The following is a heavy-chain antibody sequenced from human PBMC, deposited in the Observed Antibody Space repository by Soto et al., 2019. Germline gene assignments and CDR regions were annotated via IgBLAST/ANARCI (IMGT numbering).Heavy chain of an antibody. CDR1: GFMFSDFG. CDR3: AKDPSTGAPDF. Sequence: EVQLLQSGGDLVQPGGSLRLSCAAAGFMFSDFGMSWVRQAPGKGLQWVATIHPNGGNTHYAESVRGRFTISRDNSRDTLYLQMDSRRAEDTAVYYWAKDPSTGAPDFWGQGALVTVAS. D-gene: IGHD2-8*02. CDR2: IHPNGGNT. V-gene: IGHV3-23*01. J-gene: IGHJ4*02.